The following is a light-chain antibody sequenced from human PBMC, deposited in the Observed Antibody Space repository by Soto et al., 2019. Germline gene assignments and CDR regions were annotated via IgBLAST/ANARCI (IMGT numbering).Light chain of an antibody. Sequence: QSAMTQHPCVSGSPGQSVTISCTGTSTDFVSYNRVSWYQQPPGTAPKLIIYEASNRPSGVPDRFSGSKSGNTASLTISGLQAADEADYYCSLYTSENTYVFGTGTKVTVL. CDR2: EAS. CDR1: STDFVSYNR. CDR3: SLYTSENTYV. J-gene: IGLJ1*01. V-gene: IGLV2-18*01.